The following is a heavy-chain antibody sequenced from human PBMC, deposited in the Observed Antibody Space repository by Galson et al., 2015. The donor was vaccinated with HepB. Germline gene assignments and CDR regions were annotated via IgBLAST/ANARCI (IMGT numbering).Heavy chain of an antibody. CDR2: IKGKPEGGTT. V-gene: IGHV3-15*01. D-gene: IGHD2-2*01. J-gene: IGHJ5*02. Sequence: SLRLSCAASGFAFNNAWMNWVRQAPGKGLEWVGRIKGKPEGGTTEYAAHGKGRFTTPRDDSRNTLYLQMHSLKTDDTAVYYCTTDVYFSSYWSWLDPWGQGTLVTVSS. CDR3: TTDVYFSSYWSWLDP. CDR1: GFAFNNAW.